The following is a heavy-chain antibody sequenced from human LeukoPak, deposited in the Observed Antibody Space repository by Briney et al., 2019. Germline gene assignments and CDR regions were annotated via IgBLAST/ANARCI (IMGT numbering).Heavy chain of an antibody. CDR3: ASLVAVAGKSY. CDR2: INHSGST. J-gene: IGHJ4*02. D-gene: IGHD6-19*01. CDR1: GGSFSGYY. V-gene: IGHV4-34*01. Sequence: SETLSLTCAVYGGSFSGYYWSWIRQPPGKGLEWIGEINHSGSTNYNPSLKSRVTISVDTSKNQFSLKLSSVTAADTAVYYCASLVAVAGKSYWGQGTLVTVSS.